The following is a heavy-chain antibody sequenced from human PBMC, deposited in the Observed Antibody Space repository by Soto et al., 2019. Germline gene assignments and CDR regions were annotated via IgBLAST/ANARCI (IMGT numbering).Heavy chain of an antibody. Sequence: QVPLVQSGAEVKKPGASVKVSCRASGYTFTSYGISWVRQAPGQGLEWMGWISAYNGNTNYAQTLQGRVTMTTDTTTNTAYMELRSLRSHYTAVYDCARGSSSLLNNYCDYWGQGTLVTVPS. V-gene: IGHV1-18*01. CDR2: ISAYNGNT. CDR3: ARGSSSLLNNYCDY. D-gene: IGHD6-13*01. CDR1: GYTFTSYG. J-gene: IGHJ4*02.